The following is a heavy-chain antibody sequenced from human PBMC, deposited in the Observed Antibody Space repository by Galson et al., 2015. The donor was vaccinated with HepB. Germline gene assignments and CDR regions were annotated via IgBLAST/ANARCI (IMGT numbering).Heavy chain of an antibody. V-gene: IGHV1-8*01. Sequence: SVKVSCKASGFTFTSYDINWVRQATGQGLEWMGWMNPNSGNTGYPQKFQGRVTMTRNTSISTAYMELSSLRSEDTAVYYCARGVPGRRPNPQYYYYMDVWGKGTTVTVSS. CDR2: MNPNSGNT. CDR1: GFTFTSYD. J-gene: IGHJ6*03. D-gene: IGHD1-1*01. CDR3: ARGVPGRRPNPQYYYYMDV.